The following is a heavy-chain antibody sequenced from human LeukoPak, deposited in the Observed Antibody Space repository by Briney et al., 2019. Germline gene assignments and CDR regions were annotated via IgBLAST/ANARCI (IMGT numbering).Heavy chain of an antibody. CDR2: ISYDGSNK. Sequence: GGSLRLSCAASGFTFSSYGMHWVRQAPGKGLEWVAFISYDGSNKYYAYSVKGRFTISRDNSKNTLYLQMNSLRAEDTAVYYCAKGIRAAAGMPLGVYWGQGTLVTVSS. V-gene: IGHV3-30*18. D-gene: IGHD6-13*01. CDR3: AKGIRAAAGMPLGVY. J-gene: IGHJ4*02. CDR1: GFTFSSYG.